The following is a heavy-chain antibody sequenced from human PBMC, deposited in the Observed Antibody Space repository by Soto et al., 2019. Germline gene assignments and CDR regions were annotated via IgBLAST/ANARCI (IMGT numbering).Heavy chain of an antibody. CDR1: GYTFTSYD. Sequence: QVQLVQSGAEVKKPGASVKVSCKASGYTFTSYDINWVRQATGQGLEWMGWMNPNSGNTGYAQKFQGRVTMTRNTSISTXYXELSSLRSEDTAVYYCARERSSGWYVDYWGQGTLVTVSS. V-gene: IGHV1-8*01. CDR2: MNPNSGNT. CDR3: ARERSSGWYVDY. D-gene: IGHD6-19*01. J-gene: IGHJ4*02.